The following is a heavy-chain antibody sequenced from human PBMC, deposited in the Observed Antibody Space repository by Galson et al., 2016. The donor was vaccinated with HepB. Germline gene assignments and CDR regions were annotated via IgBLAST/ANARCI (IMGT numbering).Heavy chain of an antibody. Sequence: SLRLSCAASGFTLSSSDMSWVRQAPGEGLEWVSSINGNGGGTNYADSVKGRFTISRDSSRNTWYLQMNSLRAEDTAIYYCAHVSWQGPQGYWGQGTLVTVSS. J-gene: IGHJ4*02. CDR3: AHVSWQGPQGY. D-gene: IGHD3-16*01. CDR2: INGNGGGT. V-gene: IGHV3-23*01. CDR1: GFTLSSSD.